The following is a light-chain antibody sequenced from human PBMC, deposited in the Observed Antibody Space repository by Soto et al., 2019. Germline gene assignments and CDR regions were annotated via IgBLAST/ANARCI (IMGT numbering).Light chain of an antibody. CDR2: KAS. Sequence: DIQMTQSPSPLSASVGDRVTITCRASQSISSWLAWYQQKPGKAPKLLIYKASSLESGVPSRFSGSGSGTEFTLTISSLQPDDFATYYCQQYNIYSRTSGQGGKADIK. V-gene: IGKV1-5*03. J-gene: IGKJ1*01. CDR3: QQYNIYSRT. CDR1: QSISSW.